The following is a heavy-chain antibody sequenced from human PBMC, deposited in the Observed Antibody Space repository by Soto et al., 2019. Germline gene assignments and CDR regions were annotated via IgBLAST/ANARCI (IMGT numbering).Heavy chain of an antibody. D-gene: IGHD1-1*01. V-gene: IGHV3-30*18. CDR3: AKEGLYKTLDY. CDR1: GFTFKSYG. CDR2: ISYDGNNK. J-gene: IGHJ4*02. Sequence: QVQLVESGGGVVQPGRSLRLSCAASGFTFKSYGMHWVRQAPGKGLEWVAVISYDGNNKHYADSVKGRFTISRDIPKNTLYLQLNSLRAEDTAVYYCAKEGLYKTLDYWGQGTLVTVSS.